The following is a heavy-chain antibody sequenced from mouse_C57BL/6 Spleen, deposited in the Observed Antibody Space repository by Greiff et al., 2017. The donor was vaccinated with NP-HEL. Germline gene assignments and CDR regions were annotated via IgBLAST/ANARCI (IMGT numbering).Heavy chain of an antibody. Sequence: QVQLQQPGAELVMPGASVKLSCKASGYTFTSYWMHWVKQRPGQGLEWIGELDPSDSYTNYNQKFKGKSTLTVDKSSSTAYMQLSSLTSEDSAVYYCARRGSPDYYAMDYWGQGTSVTVSS. J-gene: IGHJ4*01. CDR2: LDPSDSYT. V-gene: IGHV1-69*01. CDR1: GYTFTSYW. CDR3: ARRGSPDYYAMDY.